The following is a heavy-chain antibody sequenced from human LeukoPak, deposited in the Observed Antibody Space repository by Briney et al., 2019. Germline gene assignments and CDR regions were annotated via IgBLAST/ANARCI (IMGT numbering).Heavy chain of an antibody. CDR3: AKDRKQWHSPLDY. CDR2: ISYDGSNK. D-gene: IGHD6-19*01. Sequence: GGSLRLSCAASGFTFSSYGMHWVRQAPGKGLEWMALISYDGSNKDYADSVRGRFTISRDSSKNTLYLQMNSLRPEDTAVYYCAKDRKQWHSPLDYWGQGTLVTVSS. CDR1: GFTFSSYG. J-gene: IGHJ4*02. V-gene: IGHV3-30*18.